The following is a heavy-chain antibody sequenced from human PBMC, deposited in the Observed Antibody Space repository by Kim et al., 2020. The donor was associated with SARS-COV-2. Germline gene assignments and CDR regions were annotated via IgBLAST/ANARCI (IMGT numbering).Heavy chain of an antibody. J-gene: IGHJ4*02. Sequence: ASVKVSCRSSGNTFPGHAMHWVRQAPGQRLEWMGWINAGNGNTKYSQNFQGRVTITRDTSARTAYMELSSLRSEDTAVYYCAMRSAAPAGTDYFDYWGQGPLVTVSS. D-gene: IGHD6-19*01. CDR3: AMRSAAPAGTDYFDY. V-gene: IGHV1-3*01. CDR1: GNTFPGHA. CDR2: INAGNGNT.